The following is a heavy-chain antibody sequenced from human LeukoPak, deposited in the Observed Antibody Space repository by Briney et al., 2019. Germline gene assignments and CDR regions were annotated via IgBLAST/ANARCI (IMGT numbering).Heavy chain of an antibody. D-gene: IGHD6-13*01. J-gene: IGHJ5*02. CDR1: GGSFSGYY. Sequence: SETLSLTCAVYGGSFSGYYWSWIRQPPGKGLEWMGGINHSGSTNYNPSLKSRVTISVDTSKNQFSLKLSSVTAADTAVYYCARAYFSSWYMNWFDTWGQGTLVTVSS. CDR2: INHSGST. CDR3: ARAYFSSWYMNWFDT. V-gene: IGHV4-34*01.